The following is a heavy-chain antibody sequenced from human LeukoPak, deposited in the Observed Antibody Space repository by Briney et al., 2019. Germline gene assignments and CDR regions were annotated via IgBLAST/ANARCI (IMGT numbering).Heavy chain of an antibody. CDR2: INTNTGNP. V-gene: IGHV7-4-1*02. J-gene: IGHJ6*03. CDR1: GYTFTSYA. Sequence: ASVKVSCKASGYTFTSYAMNWVRQAPGQGLEWMGWINTNTGNPTYAQGFTGRFVFSLDTSVSTAYLQISSLKAEDTAVYYCARAWEQWLVLDNDYYYYMDVWGKGTTVTVS. D-gene: IGHD6-19*01. CDR3: ARAWEQWLVLDNDYYYYMDV.